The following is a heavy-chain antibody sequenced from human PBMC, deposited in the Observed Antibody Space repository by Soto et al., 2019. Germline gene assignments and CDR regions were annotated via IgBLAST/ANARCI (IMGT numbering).Heavy chain of an antibody. Sequence: QVQLQESGPGLVKPSQTLSLTCTVSGGSISSGGYYWSWIRQHPGKGLEWIGYIYYSGRTYYNPSLKSRVTISVDTSKNQVSLELSSETAADTAVYYCARAPSTVTPALDYWGQGTLVTVSS. V-gene: IGHV4-31*03. CDR3: ARAPSTVTPALDY. CDR1: GGSISSGGYY. CDR2: IYYSGRT. D-gene: IGHD4-17*01. J-gene: IGHJ4*02.